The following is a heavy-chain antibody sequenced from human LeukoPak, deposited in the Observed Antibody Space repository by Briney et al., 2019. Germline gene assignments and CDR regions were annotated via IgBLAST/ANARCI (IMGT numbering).Heavy chain of an antibody. J-gene: IGHJ4*02. Sequence: GGSLRLSCAASGFTFSSYGMHWVRQAPGKGLEWVAFIRYDGSNKYYADSVKGRFTISRDTSKNTLYLQMNSLRAEDTAVYYCAKGAYFDSSGYRVEFLDYWGQGTPVTVSS. CDR3: AKGAYFDSSGYRVEFLDY. V-gene: IGHV3-30*02. CDR2: IRYDGSNK. D-gene: IGHD3-22*01. CDR1: GFTFSSYG.